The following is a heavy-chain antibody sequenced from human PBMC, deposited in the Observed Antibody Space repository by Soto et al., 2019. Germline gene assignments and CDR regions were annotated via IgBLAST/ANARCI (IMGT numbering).Heavy chain of an antibody. CDR3: SSQLSLAGNYFFYYAMDV. CDR1: GFTFSSYA. CDR2: IAYDGGNK. V-gene: IGHV3-30-3*01. J-gene: IGHJ6*02. D-gene: IGHD1-1*01. Sequence: GSLSLSCAASGFTFSSYAMHWVRQAAGKGLEWVGVIAYDGGNKYYTDSVKGRFTISRDNSKNTVYLQMNSLRAEDTAVYYCSSQLSLAGNYFFYYAMDVWGQGTTVTVSS.